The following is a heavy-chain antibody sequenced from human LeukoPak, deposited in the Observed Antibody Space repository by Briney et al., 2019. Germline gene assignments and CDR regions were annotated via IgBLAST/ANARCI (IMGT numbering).Heavy chain of an antibody. CDR2: IYYGRTL. V-gene: IGHV4-59*02. CDR1: GDSVSGFH. D-gene: IGHD7-27*01. CDR3: ARRSNWGPSNWFDP. J-gene: IGHJ5*02. Sequence: SETLSLTCTVSGDSVSGFHWNWIRQSQGKGLEWIGHIYYGRTLNYSPSLKSRVTISMDTSENQFSLRLTSVTAADTAVYYCARRSNWGPSNWFDPWGQGTLVTVSS.